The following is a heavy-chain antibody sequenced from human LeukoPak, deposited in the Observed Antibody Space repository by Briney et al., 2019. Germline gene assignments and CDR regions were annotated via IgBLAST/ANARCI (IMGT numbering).Heavy chain of an antibody. D-gene: IGHD3-10*01. CDR1: GASISSYY. CDR2: IYYSGTT. CDR3: ARVTGSSGGFDP. Sequence: PSETLSLTCTVPGASISSYYWSWIRQPPGKGLEWIGYIYYSGTTNSNPSLKSRVTISVDTSKNQFSLKLSSVTAADTAVYYCARVTGSSGGFDPWGQGILVTVSS. V-gene: IGHV4-59*01. J-gene: IGHJ5*02.